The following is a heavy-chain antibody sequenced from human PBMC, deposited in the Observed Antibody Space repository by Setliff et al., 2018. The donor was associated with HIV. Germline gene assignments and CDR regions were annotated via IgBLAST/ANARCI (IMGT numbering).Heavy chain of an antibody. CDR1: GYTLTTYG. V-gene: IGHV1-18*01. CDR3: ARVEFRYVEEYYFDY. D-gene: IGHD1-1*01. CDR2: INTYNGNT. J-gene: IGHJ4*02. Sequence: EASVKVSCKASGYTLTTYGVTWVRQAPGQGLEWMGWINTYNGNTNYAQKLQGRVTMTTDTSTSTAYMELRSLRSDDTAVYYCARVEFRYVEEYYFDYWGQGTLVTVSS.